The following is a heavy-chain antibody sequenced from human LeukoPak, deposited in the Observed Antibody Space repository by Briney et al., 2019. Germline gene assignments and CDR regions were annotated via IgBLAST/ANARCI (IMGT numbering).Heavy chain of an antibody. V-gene: IGHV5-51*01. Sequence: GESLKISCKASGYSFTSYWIAWVRQVPGKGLECMGIIYPSDSYTTYGPSFQGQVTISADNSISTAFLQWSSLKASDTAMYYCARSRGNSLTDAFDIWGQGTMVTVSS. CDR3: ARSRGNSLTDAFDI. CDR1: GYSFTSYW. CDR2: IYPSDSYT. D-gene: IGHD4-23*01. J-gene: IGHJ3*02.